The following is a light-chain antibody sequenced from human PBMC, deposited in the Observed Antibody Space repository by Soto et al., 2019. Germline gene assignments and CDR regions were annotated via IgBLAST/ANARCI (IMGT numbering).Light chain of an antibody. CDR3: ISYTDRQSYL. CDR2: AVS. V-gene: IGLV2-14*03. J-gene: IGLJ1*01. Sequence: QSVLTQPASVSGSPGQSISMSCSGTSSDIGSYNHVAWYQQFPGKSPKLMIYAVSDRPSGVSDRFSGYKSGITASLTISGLQTEDEADYYCISYTDRQSYLFGTGTKVTV. CDR1: SSDIGSYNH.